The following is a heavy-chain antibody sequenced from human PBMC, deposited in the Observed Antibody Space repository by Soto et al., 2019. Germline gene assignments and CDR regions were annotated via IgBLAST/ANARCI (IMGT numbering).Heavy chain of an antibody. J-gene: IGHJ3*02. CDR2: ISGSGGST. Sequence: EVQLLESGGGLVQPGGSLRLSCSASGFTVSSYDMSWVRQAPGKGLEWVSAISGSGGSTYYADSVKGRFTISRDNSKNTLYLHMNSLRAEDTAVYYCAKGAVWGRAFDIWGQGTMVTVSS. V-gene: IGHV3-23*01. D-gene: IGHD3-16*01. CDR3: AKGAVWGRAFDI. CDR1: GFTVSSYD.